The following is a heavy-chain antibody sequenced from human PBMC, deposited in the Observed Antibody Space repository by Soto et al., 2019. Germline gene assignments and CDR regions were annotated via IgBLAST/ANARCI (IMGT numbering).Heavy chain of an antibody. V-gene: IGHV3-23*01. CDR1: GFTFNNYA. J-gene: IGHJ3*02. D-gene: IGHD7-27*01. CDR3: GKGNSKWGTGDAFDI. Sequence: GGSRRLSWAASGFTFNNYALNWVRQAPGKGLGWVSSISGTGGSTFYAGSAKGRFTISRDNSKNTLFLQMTSLRAEDTAVYYCGKGNSKWGTGDAFDIWGQGTMVTV. CDR2: ISGTGGST.